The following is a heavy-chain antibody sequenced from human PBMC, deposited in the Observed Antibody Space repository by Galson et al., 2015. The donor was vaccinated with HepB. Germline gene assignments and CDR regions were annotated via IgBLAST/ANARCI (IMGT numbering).Heavy chain of an antibody. CDR2: ISYDGSNK. Sequence: SLRLSCAASGFTFSSYGMHWVRQAPGKGLEWVAVISYDGSNKYYADSVKGRFTISRDNSKNTLYLQMNGLRAEDTAVYYCAKEGHNWNYFWFYYYYMDVWGKGTTVTVSS. D-gene: IGHD1-7*01. CDR3: AKEGHNWNYFWFYYYYMDV. V-gene: IGHV3-30*18. CDR1: GFTFSSYG. J-gene: IGHJ6*03.